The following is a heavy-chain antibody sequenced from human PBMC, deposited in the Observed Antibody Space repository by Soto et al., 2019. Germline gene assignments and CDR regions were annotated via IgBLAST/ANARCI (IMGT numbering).Heavy chain of an antibody. CDR3: ANRRDGYWYFDL. V-gene: IGHV3-23*01. CDR1: GFTFSSYA. Sequence: EVQLLESGGGLVQPGGSLRLSCAASGFTFSSYAMSWVRQAPGTGREWVSAISGSGGSTYYADSVNGRFTISRDNSKNTLYRQMTSLRAEDTAVYYCANRRDGYWYFDLWGRGTLVTVSS. CDR2: ISGSGGST. J-gene: IGHJ2*01.